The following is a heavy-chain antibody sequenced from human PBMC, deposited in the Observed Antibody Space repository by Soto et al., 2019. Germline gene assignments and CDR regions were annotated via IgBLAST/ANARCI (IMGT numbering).Heavy chain of an antibody. V-gene: IGHV1-2*02. Sequence: QLHLVQSGAVVKKPGASVTVSCSASGYPVTAYYMHWVRQAPGRGLEWMGGINPATGAAKYTQTFQGRVPLTRVTSTSTVFMELGGLTSEDTAVFSGARGGGVGVAGSAAFDMWGQGTLVTVSS. CDR3: ARGGGVGVAGSAAFDM. D-gene: IGHD3-3*01. J-gene: IGHJ3*02. CDR1: GYPVTAYY. CDR2: INPATGAA.